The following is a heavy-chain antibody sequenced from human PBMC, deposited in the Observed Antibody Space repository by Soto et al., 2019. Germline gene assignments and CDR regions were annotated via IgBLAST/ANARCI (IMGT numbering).Heavy chain of an antibody. CDR2: ISAYNGNT. V-gene: IGHV1-18*04. J-gene: IGHJ6*02. CDR1: GYTFTSYG. Sequence: ASVKVSCKASGYTFTSYGISWVRQAPGQGLEWMGWISAYNGNTNYAQKLQGRVTMTTDTSTSTAYMELRSLRSDDTAVYYCARDHTVGYYGSGSYYQLYGMDVWGQGTTVTVSS. CDR3: ARDHTVGYYGSGSYYQLYGMDV. D-gene: IGHD3-10*01.